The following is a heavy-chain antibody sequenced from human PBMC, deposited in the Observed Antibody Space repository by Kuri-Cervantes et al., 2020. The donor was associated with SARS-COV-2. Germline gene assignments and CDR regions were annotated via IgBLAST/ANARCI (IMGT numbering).Heavy chain of an antibody. CDR1: GFRFSSYW. CDR3: ARDWGELGKDY. D-gene: IGHD7-27*01. Sequence: GGSLRLSCAASGFRFSSYWMTWVRQAPGKGLEWVANIMQDGSETYYVDSVEGRFTISRDNAKKSLYLQMNSLRAEDTAVYYCARDWGELGKDYWGQGTLVTVSS. CDR2: IMQDGSET. J-gene: IGHJ4*02. V-gene: IGHV3-7*01.